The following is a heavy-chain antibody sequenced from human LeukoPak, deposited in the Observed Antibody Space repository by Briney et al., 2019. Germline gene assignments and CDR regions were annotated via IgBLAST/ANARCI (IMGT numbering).Heavy chain of an antibody. CDR1: AYSISSGYS. Sequence: PSETLSLTCSVSAYSISSGYSWGWIRQPPGKGLEWIGSIYHSGSTYYNPSLKSRVTISVDTSKNQFSLKLSSVTAADTAVYYCARVAGYYYYYMDVWAKGPRSPSP. D-gene: IGHD2-15*01. CDR2: IYHSGST. V-gene: IGHV4-38-2*02. J-gene: IGHJ6*03. CDR3: ARVAGYYYYYMDV.